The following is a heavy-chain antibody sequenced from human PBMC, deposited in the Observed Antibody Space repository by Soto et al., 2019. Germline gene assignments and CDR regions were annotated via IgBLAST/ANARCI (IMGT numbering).Heavy chain of an antibody. CDR2: IYHSGST. V-gene: IGHV4-4*02. CDR3: ARALRIAVAGQDYYYYMDV. CDR1: SGSISSSNW. J-gene: IGHJ6*03. D-gene: IGHD6-19*01. Sequence: PSETLSLTCAVSSGSISSSNWWSWVRQPPGKGLEWIGEIYHSGSTNYNPSLKSRVTISVDKSKNQFSLKLSSVTAADTAVYYCARALRIAVAGQDYYYYMDVWGKGTTVTVSS.